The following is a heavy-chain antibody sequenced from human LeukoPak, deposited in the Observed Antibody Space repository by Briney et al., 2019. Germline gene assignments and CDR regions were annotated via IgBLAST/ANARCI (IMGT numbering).Heavy chain of an antibody. D-gene: IGHD6-13*01. CDR2: ISVYNGNT. J-gene: IGHJ4*02. V-gene: IGHV1-18*01. Sequence: ASVKVSCKASGYTFTNYAISWVRQAPGHGLEWMGWISVYNGNTDYAQKLQGRVTMATDTSTNTAYMELRSLRSDDTAVYYCARTSAYGSSWHSYWGQGTLVTVSS. CDR3: ARTSAYGSSWHSY. CDR1: GYTFTNYA.